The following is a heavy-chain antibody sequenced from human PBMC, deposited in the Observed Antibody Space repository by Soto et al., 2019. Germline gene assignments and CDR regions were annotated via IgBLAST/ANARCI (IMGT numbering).Heavy chain of an antibody. CDR3: ARGGGVYYFDY. J-gene: IGHJ4*02. CDR2: IYYSGIT. Sequence: QVQLQESGPGLVKPSETLSLTCTVSGGSISSYYWSWIRQPPGKGLEWIGYIYYSGITDYNPSPQSRVTISVDTSKSQFYLKLSSVTAADTAVYYCARGGGVYYFDYWGQGTLVTVSS. CDR1: GGSISSYY. V-gene: IGHV4-59*01. D-gene: IGHD2-8*02.